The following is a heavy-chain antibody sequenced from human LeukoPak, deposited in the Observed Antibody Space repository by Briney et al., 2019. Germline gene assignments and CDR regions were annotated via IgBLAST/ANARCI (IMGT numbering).Heavy chain of an antibody. D-gene: IGHD3-10*01. CDR3: AKDPQQGYYGSGSYYQDY. CDR2: ISGSGGST. J-gene: IGHJ4*02. CDR1: GFTFRSYA. V-gene: IGHV3-23*01. Sequence: GGSPRLSCAASGFTFRSYAMSWVRQAPGEGLEWVSAISGSGGSTYYADSVKGRFTISRDNSKNTLYLQMNSLRAEDTAVYYCAKDPQQGYYGSGSYYQDYWGQGTLVTVSS.